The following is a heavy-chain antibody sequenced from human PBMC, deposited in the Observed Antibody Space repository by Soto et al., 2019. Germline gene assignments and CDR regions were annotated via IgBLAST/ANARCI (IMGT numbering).Heavy chain of an antibody. CDR3: ARADWSGWIDY. J-gene: IGHJ4*01. CDR1: GGSINNAGYY. V-gene: IGHV4-31*03. D-gene: IGHD6-19*01. CDR2: IYYSGNT. Sequence: QVQLQESGPGLVKPSQTLSLTCTVSGGSINNAGYYWTWIRQHPRKGLEWIGYIYYSGNTFYNPSIKSRVSISVDTSKNQFSLNLPSVTAADTAVFYCARADWSGWIDYWGHGTLVTVSS.